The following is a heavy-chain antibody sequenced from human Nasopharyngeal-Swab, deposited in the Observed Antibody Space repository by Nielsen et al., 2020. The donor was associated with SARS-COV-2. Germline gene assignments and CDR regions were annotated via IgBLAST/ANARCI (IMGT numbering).Heavy chain of an antibody. J-gene: IGHJ5*02. CDR2: ISSSSSYI. Sequence: WILQPPGKGLEWVSSISSSSSYIYYADSVKGRFTISRDNAKNTLYLQMNSLRAEDTAVYYCARERGLVPAATPWFDPWGQGTLVTVSS. V-gene: IGHV3-21*04. CDR3: ARERGLVPAATPWFDP. D-gene: IGHD2-2*01.